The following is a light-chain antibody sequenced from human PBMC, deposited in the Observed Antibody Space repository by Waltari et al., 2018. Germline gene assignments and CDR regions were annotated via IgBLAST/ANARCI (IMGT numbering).Light chain of an antibody. CDR1: QRISNF. CDR2: AAS. Sequence: DTLMTQSPSSLSASVGDRVTITCRASQRISNFLNWYQQKPGKAPKLLIYAASSLQSGVPSRFSGSGSGTDFTLTISSLQPDDFATYYCQQSNSNPQTFGQGTKVETK. J-gene: IGKJ1*01. CDR3: QQSNSNPQT. V-gene: IGKV1-39*01.